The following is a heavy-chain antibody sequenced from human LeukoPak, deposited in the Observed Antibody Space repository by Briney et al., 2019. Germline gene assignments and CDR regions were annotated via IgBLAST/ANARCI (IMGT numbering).Heavy chain of an antibody. D-gene: IGHD1-26*01. CDR1: GGSFSGYY. J-gene: IGHJ5*02. Sequence: SETLSLTCAVYGGSFSGYYWSWIRQPPGKGLEWIGEINHSGSTNYNPSLKSRVTISVDTSKNQFSLKLSSVTAADTAVYYCARGRGAGSYNLWGQGTLLTVSS. V-gene: IGHV4-34*01. CDR2: INHSGST. CDR3: ARGRGAGSYNL.